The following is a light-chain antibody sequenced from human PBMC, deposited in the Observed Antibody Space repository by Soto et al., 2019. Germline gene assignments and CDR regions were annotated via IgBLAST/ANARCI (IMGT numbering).Light chain of an antibody. V-gene: IGKV3-11*01. CDR3: QQRSNWPIT. CDR2: DAS. CDR1: QSISTY. J-gene: IGKJ5*01. Sequence: EIVLTQSPATLALSPRERATLSCRSSQSISTYLAWYQPKPGQAPRLLIYDASKRATGIPARFSGSGSGTDFTLTISSLEPEDFAVYYCQQRSNWPITFGPGTRLEI.